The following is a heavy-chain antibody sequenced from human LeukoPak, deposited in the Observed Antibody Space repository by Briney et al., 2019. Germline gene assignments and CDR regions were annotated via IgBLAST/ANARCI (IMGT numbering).Heavy chain of an antibody. CDR1: GGSISSYY. CDR3: ARSEFYDFWSGYKLNAFDT. D-gene: IGHD3-3*01. J-gene: IGHJ3*02. V-gene: IGHV4-4*07. Sequence: SETLSLTCTVSGGSISSYYWSWIRQPAGKGLEWIGRIYTSGSTNYNPSLKSRVTMSVDTSKNQFSLKLSSVTAADTAVHYCARSEFYDFWSGYKLNAFDTWGQGTMVTVSS. CDR2: IYTSGST.